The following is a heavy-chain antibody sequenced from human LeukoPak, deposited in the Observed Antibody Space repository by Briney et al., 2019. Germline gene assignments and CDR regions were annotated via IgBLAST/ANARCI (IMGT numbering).Heavy chain of an antibody. J-gene: IGHJ4*02. CDR2: IYSGGSR. V-gene: IGHV3-53*01. D-gene: IGHD3-16*01. Sequence: GGSLRLSCAASGFTVSSNYMSWVRQAPGKGLEWVSVIYSGGSRYYADPVKGRFSLSRDNPRNALYLQMTSLRADDTAVYYCARSAPLGTHQYYFDYWGQGTLVTVSS. CDR3: ARSAPLGTHQYYFDY. CDR1: GFTVSSNY.